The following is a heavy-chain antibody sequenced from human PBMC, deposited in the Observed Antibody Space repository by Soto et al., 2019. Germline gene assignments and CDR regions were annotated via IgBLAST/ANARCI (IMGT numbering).Heavy chain of an antibody. CDR1: GFTFTSSA. V-gene: IGHV1-58*01. Sequence: GASVKVSCKASGFTFTSSAVQWVRQARGQRLDWIGWIVVGSGNTNYAQKFQERVTITRDMSTSTAYMELSSLRSEDTAVYYCAAEQGSSTTKPGGSDGMDVWGQGTTVTVSS. CDR2: IVVGSGNT. CDR3: AAEQGSSTTKPGGSDGMDV. J-gene: IGHJ6*02. D-gene: IGHD2-2*01.